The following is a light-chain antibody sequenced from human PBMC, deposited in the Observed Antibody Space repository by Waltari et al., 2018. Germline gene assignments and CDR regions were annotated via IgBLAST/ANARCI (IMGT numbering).Light chain of an antibody. CDR3: QQSYNTPQT. J-gene: IGKJ2*01. CDR1: QSISSY. CDR2: AAS. V-gene: IGKV1-39*01. Sequence: DIQMTQSPSSLPPSVGDRVTITCRASQSISSYLNWYQQKPGKAPKLLIYAASSLQSGVPSRFSGSGSGTDFTLTISSLQPEDFATYYCQQSYNTPQTFGQGTKVEIK.